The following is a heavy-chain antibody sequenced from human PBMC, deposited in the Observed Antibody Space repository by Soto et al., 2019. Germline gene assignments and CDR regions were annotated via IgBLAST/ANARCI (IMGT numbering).Heavy chain of an antibody. V-gene: IGHV3-23*01. D-gene: IGHD3-10*01. J-gene: IGHJ4*02. CDR1: GFTFSSYG. Sequence: GGSLRLSCAASGFTFSSYGFTWVRQAPGKGLEWVSGISGSGDITHYADSVKGRFTISRDNSKNTLYLQMNSLRAEDTALYYCAKDKYYGWGQGTLVTVSS. CDR2: ISGSGDIT. CDR3: AKDKYYG.